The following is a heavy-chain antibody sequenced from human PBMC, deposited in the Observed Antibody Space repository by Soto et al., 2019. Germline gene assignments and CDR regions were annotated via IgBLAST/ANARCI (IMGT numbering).Heavy chain of an antibody. CDR3: ARDSPHDGDIVVVVAAYWFDP. Sequence: GGSLRLSCAASGFTFSSYAMHWVRQAPGKGLEWVAVISYDGSNKYYADSVKGRFTISRDNSKNTLYLQMNSLRAEDTAVYYCARDSPHDGDIVVVVAAYWFDPWGQGTLVTVSS. J-gene: IGHJ5*02. CDR2: ISYDGSNK. CDR1: GFTFSSYA. D-gene: IGHD2-15*01. V-gene: IGHV3-30-3*01.